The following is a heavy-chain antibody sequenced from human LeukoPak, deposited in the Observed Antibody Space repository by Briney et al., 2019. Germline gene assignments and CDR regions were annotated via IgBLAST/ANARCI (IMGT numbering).Heavy chain of an antibody. CDR2: INWNGGST. J-gene: IGHJ4*02. Sequence: GESLKISCAASGFTFDDYGMSWVRQAPGKGLEWVSGINWNGGSTGYADSVKGRFTISRDNAKNSLYLQMNSLRAEDTALYYCARDGSSGWYGGDFDYWGQGTLVTVSS. CDR3: ARDGSSGWYGGDFDY. CDR1: GFTFDDYG. V-gene: IGHV3-20*04. D-gene: IGHD6-13*01.